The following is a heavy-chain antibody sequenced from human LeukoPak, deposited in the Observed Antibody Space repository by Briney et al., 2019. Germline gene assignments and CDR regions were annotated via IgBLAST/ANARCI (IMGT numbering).Heavy chain of an antibody. J-gene: IGHJ4*02. CDR1: GYTFTGYY. Sequence: ASVKVSRKASGYTFTGYYIHWLRQAPRQGLEWMGFINPNSGGTNYAQKFQGRVTMTRDTSISTAYMELSSLTSDDTAVYYCARDLEGYHYGSGNYPQWGQGTLITVSS. D-gene: IGHD3-10*01. V-gene: IGHV1-2*02. CDR3: ARDLEGYHYGSGNYPQ. CDR2: INPNSGGT.